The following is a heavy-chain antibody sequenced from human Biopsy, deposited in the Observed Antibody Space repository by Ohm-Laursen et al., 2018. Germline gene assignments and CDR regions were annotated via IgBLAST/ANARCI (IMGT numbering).Heavy chain of an antibody. J-gene: IGHJ4*02. V-gene: IGHV4-59*08. CDR1: GGSFSGYY. CDR3: ARRGSGGRSFDH. CDR2: ISDSGST. D-gene: IGHD2-15*01. Sequence: GTLSLTCAVYGGSFSGYYWSWIRQPPGKGPEWIGDISDSGSTNYKPSLKSRVTISVDTSKNQFSLNLTSVTAADTAVYYCARRGSGGRSFDHWGQGTLVTVSS.